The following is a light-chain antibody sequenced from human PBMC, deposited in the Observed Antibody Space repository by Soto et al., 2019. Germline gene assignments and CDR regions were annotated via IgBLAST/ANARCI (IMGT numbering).Light chain of an antibody. J-gene: IGKJ3*01. V-gene: IGKV1-39*01. CDR2: AAS. CDR1: QSISSY. CDR3: QQRYSTPIT. Sequence: DIQMTQSPSSLSASVGDRVTITCRASQSISSYLNWYQQKPGKPPKLLIYAASNLQSGVPSRFSGSGSGTDFTLTISSLQPEDFATYYCQQRYSTPITFGPGTKVDIK.